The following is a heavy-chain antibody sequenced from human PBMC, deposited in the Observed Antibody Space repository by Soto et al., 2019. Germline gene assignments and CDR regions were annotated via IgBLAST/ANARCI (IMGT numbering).Heavy chain of an antibody. CDR1: VLTFRNAW. V-gene: IGHV3-15*01. D-gene: IGHD3-10*01. J-gene: IGHJ6*02. Sequence: GGSLRLSCASSVLTFRNAWMSCVRHSPGKWLEWVGRIKSKTDGGTTDYAASVRGRFTVSRDDSRNTLYLQMNNLKTEDTAVYYCATDAGSGKGYHYGMDVWGQGTTVTVSS. CDR2: IKSKTDGGTT. CDR3: ATDAGSGKGYHYGMDV.